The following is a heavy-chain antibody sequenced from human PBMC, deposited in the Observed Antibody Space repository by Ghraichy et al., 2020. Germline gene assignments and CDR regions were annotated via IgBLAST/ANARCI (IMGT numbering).Heavy chain of an antibody. CDR2: INSDGSST. Sequence: GESLNISCAASGFIFSTYWMHWVRQVPGKGLVWVSCINSDGSSTSYADSVKGRFTISRDNAKNTLYLQMNSLRAEDTAVYYCAREVIASARSFGYWGQGSLVTVSS. CDR3: AREVIASARSFGY. CDR1: GFIFSTYW. D-gene: IGHD6-13*01. V-gene: IGHV3-74*01. J-gene: IGHJ4*02.